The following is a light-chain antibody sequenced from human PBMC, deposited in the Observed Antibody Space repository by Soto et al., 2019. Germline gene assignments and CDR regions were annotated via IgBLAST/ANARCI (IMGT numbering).Light chain of an antibody. V-gene: IGKV1-5*03. Sequence: DIQMTQSPSTLSASVGDRVTITCRASQSINNWLAWYQQKPGKAPKLFIFKASTLESGVPSRFSGSGSGTEFTLSISSLQPDDFATYFCQQYESSPRTFSQGTKVEIK. CDR2: KAS. J-gene: IGKJ1*01. CDR3: QQYESSPRT. CDR1: QSINNW.